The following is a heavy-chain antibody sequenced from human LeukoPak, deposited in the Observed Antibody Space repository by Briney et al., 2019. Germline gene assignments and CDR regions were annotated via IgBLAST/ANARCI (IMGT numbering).Heavy chain of an antibody. Sequence: SETLSLTCTVSGGSISSYYWSWIRQPPGKGLEWIGYIYYSGSTNYNPSLKSRVTISVDTSKNQFSLKLSSVTAADTAVYYCARESTSYTFGMDVWGQGTTVTVS. J-gene: IGHJ6*02. CDR3: ARESTSYTFGMDV. CDR2: IYYSGST. CDR1: GGSISSYY. V-gene: IGHV4-59*01. D-gene: IGHD2-2*01.